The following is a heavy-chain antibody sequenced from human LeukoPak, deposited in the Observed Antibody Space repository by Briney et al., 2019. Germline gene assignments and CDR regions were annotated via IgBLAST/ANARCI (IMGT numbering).Heavy chain of an antibody. J-gene: IGHJ4*02. CDR2: INSDGSST. D-gene: IGHD2-15*01. Sequence: PGGSLRLSCAASGFTFSSYWMHWVRQAPGKGLVWVSRINSDGSSTIYADAVKGRYTISRDNAKNTLYQQMNSLRAEDTAVYYCARARYCSGGSCGSDWGQGTLVTVSS. V-gene: IGHV3-74*01. CDR1: GFTFSSYW. CDR3: ARARYCSGGSCGSD.